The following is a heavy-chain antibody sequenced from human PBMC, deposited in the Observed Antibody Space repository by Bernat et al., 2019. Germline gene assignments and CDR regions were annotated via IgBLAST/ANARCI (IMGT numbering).Heavy chain of an antibody. Sequence: EVQLVQSGAEVKKPGESLKISCKGSGYSFTIYWIGCVRQMPGKGLEWMGIIYPGDSDTRYSPSFQGQVTIAADKSSSTAYLQWSSLKASDTAMYYCERNGGGRIEARPFDYWGQGTLVTVSS. J-gene: IGHJ4*02. CDR1: GYSFTIYW. V-gene: IGHV5-51*03. CDR3: ERNGGGRIEARPFDY. D-gene: IGHD6-6*01. CDR2: IYPGDSDT.